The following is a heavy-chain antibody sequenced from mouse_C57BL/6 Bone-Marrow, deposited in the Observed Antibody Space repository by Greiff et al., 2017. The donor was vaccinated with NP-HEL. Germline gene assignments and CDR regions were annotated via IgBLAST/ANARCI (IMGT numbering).Heavy chain of an antibody. V-gene: IGHV1-26*01. D-gene: IGHD2-4*01. CDR1: GYTFTDYY. CDR2: INPNNGGT. CDR3: ARATYYDCDGAVGY. Sequence: EVQLQQSGPELVKPGASVKISCKASGYTFTDYYVNWVKQSHGKSLEWIGDINPNNGGTSYNQKFKGKATLTVDKSSSTAYMELRSLTSEDSAVYYCARATYYDCDGAVGYWGQGTSVTVSS. J-gene: IGHJ4*01.